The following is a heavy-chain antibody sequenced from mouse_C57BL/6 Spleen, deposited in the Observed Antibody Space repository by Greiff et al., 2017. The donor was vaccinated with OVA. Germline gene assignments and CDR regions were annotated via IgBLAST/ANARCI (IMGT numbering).Heavy chain of an antibody. Sequence: QVQLKQPGAELVKPGASVKMSCKASGYTFTSYWITWVKQRPGQGLEWIGDIYPGSGSTNYNEKFKSKATLTVDTSSSTAYMQLSSLTSEDSAVYYCARDGDYGSSYWYFDVWGTGTTVTVSS. V-gene: IGHV1-55*01. D-gene: IGHD1-1*01. CDR3: ARDGDYGSSYWYFDV. CDR2: IYPGSGST. CDR1: GYTFTSYW. J-gene: IGHJ1*03.